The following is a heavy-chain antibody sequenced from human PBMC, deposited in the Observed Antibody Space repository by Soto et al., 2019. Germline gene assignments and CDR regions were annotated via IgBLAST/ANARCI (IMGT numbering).Heavy chain of an antibody. CDR1: VDSIIIGGYY. J-gene: IGHJ4*01. Sequence: PSSTXSLTCAVSVDSIIIGGYYLSWIRQHPGKGLEWIGYIYYSGTTYYNPSLKSRLTISLDTSKNQFSLQLSSVTAADTAVYYCERHRGRYVDFDYWGNGTLVTVSS. CDR2: IYYSGTT. CDR3: ERHRGRYVDFDY. V-gene: IGHV4-31*11. D-gene: IGHD2-15*01.